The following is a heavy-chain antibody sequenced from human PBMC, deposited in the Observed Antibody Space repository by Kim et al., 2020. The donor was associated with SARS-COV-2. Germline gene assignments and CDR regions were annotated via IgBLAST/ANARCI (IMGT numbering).Heavy chain of an antibody. V-gene: IGHV3-21*01. CDR2: ISSSSSYI. D-gene: IGHD1-26*01. CDR3: ARAPRREYFDY. J-gene: IGHJ4*02. CDR1: GFTFSSYS. Sequence: GGSLRLSCAASGFTFSSYSMNWVRQAPGKGLEWVSSISSSSSYIYYADSVKGRFTISRDNAKNSLYLQMNSLRAEDTAVYYCARAPRREYFDYWGQGTLVTVSS.